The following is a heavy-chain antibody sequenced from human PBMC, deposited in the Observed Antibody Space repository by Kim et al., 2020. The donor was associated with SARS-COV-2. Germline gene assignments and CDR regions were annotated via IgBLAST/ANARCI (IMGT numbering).Heavy chain of an antibody. J-gene: IGHJ4*02. V-gene: IGHV3-64D*06. CDR2: ISSNGGST. CDR3: VKCSGGIILAIYYFDY. D-gene: IGHD3-16*02. CDR1: GFTFRTYA. Sequence: GGSLRLSCSASGFTFRTYAMHWVRQAPGKGLEYVSTISSNGGSTYYADSVKGRFTISRDNSKNTLYLQMSSLRAEDTAVYYCVKCSGGIILAIYYFDYWGQGTLVTVSS.